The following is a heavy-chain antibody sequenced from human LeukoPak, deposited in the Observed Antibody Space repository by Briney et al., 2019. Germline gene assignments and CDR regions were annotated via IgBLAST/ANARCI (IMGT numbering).Heavy chain of an antibody. CDR1: GGSISTSDYY. V-gene: IGHV4-39*01. J-gene: IGHJ4*02. Sequence: SETLSLTCTVAGGSISTSDYYWGWLRQPPGKGLEWIGSVHYSGSTYYNPSLKSRVTISLDTSKNQFSLRLTSVAAPDTSVYYCATVAALLVRHSFDHWGQGTLVTVSS. CDR2: VHYSGST. CDR3: ATVAALLVRHSFDH. D-gene: IGHD4-23*01.